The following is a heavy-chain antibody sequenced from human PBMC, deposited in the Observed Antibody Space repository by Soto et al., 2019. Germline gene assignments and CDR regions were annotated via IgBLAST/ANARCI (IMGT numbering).Heavy chain of an antibody. CDR3: ARDWSIYDSSGYHLDY. J-gene: IGHJ4*02. D-gene: IGHD3-22*01. Sequence: GGSRLSCAASGFTFSSYGMHWVRQAPGKGLEWVAVIWYDGSNKYYADSVKGRFTISRDNSKNTLYLQMNSLRAEDTAVYYCARDWSIYDSSGYHLDYWGQGTLVTVSS. V-gene: IGHV3-33*01. CDR2: IWYDGSNK. CDR1: GFTFSSYG.